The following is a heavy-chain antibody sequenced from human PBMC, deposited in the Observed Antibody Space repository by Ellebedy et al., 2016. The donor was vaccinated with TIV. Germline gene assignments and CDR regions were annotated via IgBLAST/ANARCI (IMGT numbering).Heavy chain of an antibody. CDR2: ISAYNGNT. CDR1: GYTFTSYG. CDR3: ARDRVYCSSTSCYDRFDY. V-gene: IGHV1-18*01. Sequence: AASVKVSCKASGYTFTSYGISWVRQAPGQGLEWMGWISAYNGNTNYAQKLQGRVTMTTDTSTSTAYMELRSLRSDDTAVYYCARDRVYCSSTSCYDRFDYWGQGTLVTVSS. D-gene: IGHD2-2*01. J-gene: IGHJ4*02.